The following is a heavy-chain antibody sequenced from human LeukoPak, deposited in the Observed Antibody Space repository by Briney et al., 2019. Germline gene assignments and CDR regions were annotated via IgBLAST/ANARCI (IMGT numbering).Heavy chain of an antibody. CDR3: AKDVVFSGWDFVY. J-gene: IGHJ4*02. CDR1: GFTFSTHW. D-gene: IGHD6-19*01. Sequence: PGGSLRLSCAAAGFTFSTHWMHWARQAPGKGLVWVSRIKTDGSGANYADSVKGRFTISRDNAKNTLYLQMNSLRAEDTAVYYCAKDVVFSGWDFVYWGQGTLVTVSS. CDR2: IKTDGSGA. V-gene: IGHV3-74*01.